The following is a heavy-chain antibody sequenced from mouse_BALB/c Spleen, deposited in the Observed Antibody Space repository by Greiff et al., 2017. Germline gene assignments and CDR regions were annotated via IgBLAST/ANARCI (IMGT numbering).Heavy chain of an antibody. CDR2: INPYNDGT. V-gene: IGHV1-14*01. D-gene: IGHD1-2*01. J-gene: IGHJ3*01. CDR1: GYTFTSYV. Sequence: EVQRVESGPELVKPGASVKMSCKASGYTFTSYVMHWVKQKPGQGLEWIGYINPYNDGTKYNEKFKGKATLTSDKSSSTAYMELSSLTSEDSAVYYCARVHFTTATAWFAYWGQGTLVTVSA. CDR3: ARVHFTTATAWFAY.